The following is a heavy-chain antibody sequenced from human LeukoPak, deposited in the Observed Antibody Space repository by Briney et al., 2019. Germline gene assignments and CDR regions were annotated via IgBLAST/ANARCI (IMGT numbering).Heavy chain of an antibody. CDR1: GGSISSYY. Sequence: SETLSLTCTVSGGSISSYYWSWIRQPPGKGLEWIGYIYYSGSTNYNPSLKSRVTISVDTSKNQFSLKLSSVTAADTAVYYCARSQTRPYKFDYWGQGTLVTVSS. J-gene: IGHJ4*02. D-gene: IGHD5-24*01. V-gene: IGHV4-59*01. CDR3: ARSQTRPYKFDY. CDR2: IYYSGST.